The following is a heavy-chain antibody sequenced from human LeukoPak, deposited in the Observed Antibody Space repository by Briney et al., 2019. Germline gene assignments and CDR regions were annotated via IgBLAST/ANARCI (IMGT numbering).Heavy chain of an antibody. J-gene: IGHJ6*03. Sequence: GGSLRLSCAASGFTFSSYSMNWVRQAPGKGLEWVSSISSSSSYIYYADSVKGRFTISRDNAKNSLYLQMNSLRAEDTAVYYCARDTDDSSGWLFGLYYYYYMDVWGKGTTVTISS. CDR1: GFTFSSYS. CDR2: ISSSSSYI. V-gene: IGHV3-21*01. CDR3: ARDTDDSSGWLFGLYYYYYMDV. D-gene: IGHD6-19*01.